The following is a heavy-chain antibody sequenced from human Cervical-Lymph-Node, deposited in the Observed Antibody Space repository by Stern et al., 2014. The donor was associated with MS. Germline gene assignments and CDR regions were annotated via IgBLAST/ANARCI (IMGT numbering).Heavy chain of an antibody. CDR3: ANLGPYDILTGYSKGAFDI. D-gene: IGHD3-9*01. CDR1: GDSISSGAYY. Sequence: VQLQESGPGLVRPSQTLSLTCTVSGDSISSGAYYWSWIRQHPGNGLEWIGYIFNGGSTYDIPSLRSRLTMSLDTSKNQFSLRLTSVTAADTAVYYCANLGPYDILTGYSKGAFDIWGQGTMVTVSS. CDR2: IFNGGST. V-gene: IGHV4-31*03. J-gene: IGHJ3*02.